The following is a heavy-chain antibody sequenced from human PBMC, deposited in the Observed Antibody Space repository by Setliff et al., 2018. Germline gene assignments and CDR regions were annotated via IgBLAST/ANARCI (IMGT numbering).Heavy chain of an antibody. D-gene: IGHD3-3*01. CDR3: RFWDGSYKNDY. CDR2: INHSGST. Sequence: SETLSLTCAVSNFSINSGYTWGWIRQPPGKGLEWIAEINHSGSTNYNPSLKSRVTISVDMSKNQLSLKLSSVTAADTAAYYCRFWDGSYKNDYWGQGTLVTVSS. V-gene: IGHV4-38-2*01. CDR1: NFSINSGYT. J-gene: IGHJ4*02.